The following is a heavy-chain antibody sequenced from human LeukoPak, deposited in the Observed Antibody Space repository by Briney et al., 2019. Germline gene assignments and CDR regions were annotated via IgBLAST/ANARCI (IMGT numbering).Heavy chain of an antibody. CDR1: GFTFSSYE. Sequence: PGGSLRLSCAASGFTFSSYEMNWVRQAPGKGLEWVSYISSSGSTIYYADSVKGRFTISRDNAKNSRYLQMNSLRAEDTAVYYCAKGNGLYSSSWNDAFDIWGQGTMVTVSS. V-gene: IGHV3-48*03. D-gene: IGHD6-13*01. CDR3: AKGNGLYSSSWNDAFDI. CDR2: ISSSGSTI. J-gene: IGHJ3*02.